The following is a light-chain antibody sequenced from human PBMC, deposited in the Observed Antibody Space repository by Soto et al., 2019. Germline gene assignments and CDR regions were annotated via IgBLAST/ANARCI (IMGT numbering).Light chain of an antibody. CDR2: KAS. V-gene: IGKV1-5*03. CDR1: QTISTW. Sequence: DIQKTQSPSTLSASVGDRVTLTRRASQTISTWFAWYQQKPGKAPKLLIYKASILESGVPSRFSGSGSGTEFTLSISSLQTEDFATYYCQQYNSYWTFAQGTRWIS. J-gene: IGKJ1*01. CDR3: QQYNSYWT.